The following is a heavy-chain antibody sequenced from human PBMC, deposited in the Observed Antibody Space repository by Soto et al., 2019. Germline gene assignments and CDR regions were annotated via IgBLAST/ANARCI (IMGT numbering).Heavy chain of an antibody. V-gene: IGHV4-39*01. CDR3: ACIFSGGYGYGFYYYGMDV. CDR1: GGYIRSSSYY. Sequence: SETQSLTSTVSGGYIRSSSYYWGWIRQPPGEGLEWIGSIYYSGSTYYNPSLKSRVTISVDTSKNQFSLKLSSVTAADTAVYYCACIFSGGYGYGFYYYGMDVWGQGTTVTVSS. CDR2: IYYSGST. J-gene: IGHJ6*02. D-gene: IGHD5-18*01.